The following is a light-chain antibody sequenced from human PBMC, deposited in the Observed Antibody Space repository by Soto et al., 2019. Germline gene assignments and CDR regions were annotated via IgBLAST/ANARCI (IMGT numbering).Light chain of an antibody. CDR1: SSDVGSSNY. J-gene: IGLJ1*01. V-gene: IGLV2-11*01. CDR2: DVA. CDR3: CSYAGSDTLI. Sequence: QSALTQPRSLSGSPGRTVTISCTGSSSDVGSSNYMSWYQQHPGEAPKLVIYDVAQRPSGVPDRLSGSRSGKTASLTISGLQPDDEADYYCCSYAGSDTLIFGSGTKVTVL.